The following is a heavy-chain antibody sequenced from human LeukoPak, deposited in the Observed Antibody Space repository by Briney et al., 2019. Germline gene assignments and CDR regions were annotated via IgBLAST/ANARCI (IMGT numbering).Heavy chain of an antibody. Sequence: GGSLRLSCAASGFTFSNCALSWVRQAPGKGLVWVSHINSDGSWTGYADSVKGRFTISKDNAKNTVYLQMNNLRAEDTAVYYCVSFYETNWGRGTLVTVSS. CDR1: GFTFSNCA. CDR3: VSFYETN. J-gene: IGHJ4*02. D-gene: IGHD2-2*01. V-gene: IGHV3-74*01. CDR2: INSDGSWT.